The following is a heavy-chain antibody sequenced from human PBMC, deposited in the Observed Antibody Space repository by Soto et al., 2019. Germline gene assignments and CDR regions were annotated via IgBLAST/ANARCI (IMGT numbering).Heavy chain of an antibody. V-gene: IGHV4-59*01. Sequence: LSLTCTVSVEPISIYYWSWIRQPPGKGLEWIGYMYYSGSTNYNPSLKSRVTISVDTSKNQFSLKLSSVTAADTAVYYCARDAGGPADYWGQGTLVTVSS. CDR1: VEPISIYY. CDR3: ARDAGGPADY. D-gene: IGHD2-15*01. CDR2: MYYSGST. J-gene: IGHJ4*02.